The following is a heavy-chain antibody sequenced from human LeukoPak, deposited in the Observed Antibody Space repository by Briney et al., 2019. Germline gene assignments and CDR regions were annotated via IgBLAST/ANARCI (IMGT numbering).Heavy chain of an antibody. D-gene: IGHD3-3*01. J-gene: IGHJ3*02. CDR3: AKERGITIFGVALDAFDI. CDR1: GFTFSSYA. CDR2: ISGSGGST. V-gene: IGHV3-23*01. Sequence: GGSLRLSCAASGFTFSSYAMSWVRQAPGKGLEWVSAISGSGGSTYYADSVKGRFTISRDNSKNTLYLQMNSLRAEDTAVYYCAKERGITIFGVALDAFDIWGQGTMVTVSS.